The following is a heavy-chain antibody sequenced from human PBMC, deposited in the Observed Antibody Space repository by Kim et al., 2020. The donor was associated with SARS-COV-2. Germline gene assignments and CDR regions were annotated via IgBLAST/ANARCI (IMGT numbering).Heavy chain of an antibody. CDR3: ARTNDYGAY. Sequence: SDTRYSPSLQGQVTISADKSISTAYLQWSSLKASDTAMYYCARTNDYGAYWGQGTLVTVPS. J-gene: IGHJ4*02. CDR2: SDT. D-gene: IGHD4-17*01. V-gene: IGHV5-51*01.